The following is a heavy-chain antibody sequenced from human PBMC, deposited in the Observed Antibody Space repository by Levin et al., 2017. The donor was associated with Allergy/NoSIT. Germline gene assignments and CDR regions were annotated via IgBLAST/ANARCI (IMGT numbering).Heavy chain of an antibody. CDR3: ARRQHAGSTRLWIDN. Sequence: GGSLRLSCAASGFSFGLYEMNWVRQAPGKGLEWVSYISTSGVTIYYADSVKGRFTISRDNAKKSLYLQMNSLRVEDTGVYYCARRQHAGSTRLWIDNWGQGTLVTVSS. V-gene: IGHV3-48*03. J-gene: IGHJ4*02. D-gene: IGHD3-3*01. CDR2: ISTSGVTI. CDR1: GFSFGLYE.